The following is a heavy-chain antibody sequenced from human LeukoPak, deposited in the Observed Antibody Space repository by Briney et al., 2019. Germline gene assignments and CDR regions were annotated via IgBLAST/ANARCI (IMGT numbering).Heavy chain of an antibody. J-gene: IGHJ4*02. V-gene: IGHV3-48*03. CDR3: ARDAGLWFGEFDFDY. CDR1: GFGFDSFE. D-gene: IGHD3-10*01. CDR2: TSSSGSII. Sequence: GGSLRLSCAASGFGFDSFEMHWVRQAPGKGLEWISFTSSSGSIIYYADSVKGRVTISRDNAKNSLFLQMNSLRAEDTAVYYCARDAGLWFGEFDFDYWGQGTLVTVSS.